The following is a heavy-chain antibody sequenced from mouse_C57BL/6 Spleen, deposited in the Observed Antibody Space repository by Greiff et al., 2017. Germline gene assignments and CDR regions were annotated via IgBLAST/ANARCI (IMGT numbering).Heavy chain of an antibody. CDR1: GYTFTSYW. CDR3: ESYGSSYENAMDN. J-gene: IGHJ4*01. V-gene: IGHV1-64*01. Sequence: QVQLQQPGAELVKPGASVKLSCKASGYTFTSYWMHWVKQRPGQGLEWIGMIHPNSGSTNYNEKFKSKATLTVDKSSSTAYMQLSSLTSEDSAVYYCESYGSSYENAMDNWGQGTSVTVSS. D-gene: IGHD1-1*01. CDR2: IHPNSGST.